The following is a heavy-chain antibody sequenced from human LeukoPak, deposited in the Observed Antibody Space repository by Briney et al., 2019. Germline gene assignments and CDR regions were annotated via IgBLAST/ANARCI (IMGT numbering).Heavy chain of an antibody. Sequence: SETLSLTCTVSGGSISSYYWSWIRQPAGKGLEWIGRIYTSGSTNYNPSLKSRVTMSVDTSKNQFSLKLSSVTAADTAVYYCARHKLRYFDWLEPMDVWGKGTTVTISS. V-gene: IGHV4-4*07. CDR3: ARHKLRYFDWLEPMDV. CDR1: GGSISSYY. D-gene: IGHD3-9*01. CDR2: IYTSGST. J-gene: IGHJ6*04.